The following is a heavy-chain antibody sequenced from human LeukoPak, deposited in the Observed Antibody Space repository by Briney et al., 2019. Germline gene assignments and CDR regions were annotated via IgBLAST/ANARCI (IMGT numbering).Heavy chain of an antibody. Sequence: QPGGSLRLSCAASGFTFSDFAMIWVRQPPGNGLEWVSSTFQGGGEIHYADSVRGRFTISRDNSRSTLFLQMNSLRAEDTAVYCCAKWGGDGYNFGVPPVDYWGQGTLVTVSS. J-gene: IGHJ4*02. V-gene: IGHV3-23*01. CDR2: TFQGGGEI. CDR1: GFTFSDFA. D-gene: IGHD5-24*01. CDR3: AKWGGDGYNFGVPPVDY.